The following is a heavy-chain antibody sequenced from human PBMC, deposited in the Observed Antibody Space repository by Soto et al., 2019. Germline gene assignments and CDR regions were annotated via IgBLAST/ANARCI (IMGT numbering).Heavy chain of an antibody. CDR2: IYYSGST. CDR3: ARRFGGYSGYDDAFDI. J-gene: IGHJ3*02. CDR1: GGSISSYY. V-gene: IGHV4-59*08. Sequence: ASETLSLTCTVSGGSISSYYWSWIRQPPGKGLEWIGYIYYSGSTNYNPSLKSRVTISVDTSKNQFSLKLSSVTAADTAVYYCARRFGGYSGYDDAFDIWGQGTMVTVSS. D-gene: IGHD5-12*01.